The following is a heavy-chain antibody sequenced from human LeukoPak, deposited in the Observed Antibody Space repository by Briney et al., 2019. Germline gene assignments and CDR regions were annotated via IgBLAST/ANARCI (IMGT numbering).Heavy chain of an antibody. CDR2: IYYSGST. D-gene: IGHD3-3*01. V-gene: IGHV4-59*01. J-gene: IGHJ4*02. CDR1: GGSISSYY. Sequence: PSETLSLTCTVSGGSISSYYWSWIRQPPGKGLEWIGYIYYSGSTNYNPSLKSRVTISVDTSKNQFSLKLSSVTAADTAVYYCARVSILEWLLPDYWGQGTLVTVSS. CDR3: ARVSILEWLLPDY.